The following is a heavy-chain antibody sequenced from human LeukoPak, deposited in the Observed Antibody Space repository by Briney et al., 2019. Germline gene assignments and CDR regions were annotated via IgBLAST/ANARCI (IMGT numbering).Heavy chain of an antibody. CDR1: GFTLSSYD. Sequence: PGGSLRLSCAAPGFTLSSYDMNWVRQAPGKGLGWVSGNSGSGGSTYYADSMKGRFTLSRDNSKNTVDLQMNSLRAEDTAVYYCAKVDDSGWWIFDYWGQGTLVTVSS. J-gene: IGHJ4*02. V-gene: IGHV3-23*01. D-gene: IGHD6-19*01. CDR2: NSGSGGST. CDR3: AKVDDSGWWIFDY.